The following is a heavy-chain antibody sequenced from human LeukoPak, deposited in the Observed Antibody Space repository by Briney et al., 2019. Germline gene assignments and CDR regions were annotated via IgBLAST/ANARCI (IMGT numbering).Heavy chain of an antibody. CDR2: IYSGGST. CDR1: GFTVSSNY. Sequence: GGSLRLSCAASGFTVSSNYMSWVRQAPGKGLEWVSVIYSGGSTYYADSVKGRFTISRDNSKNTLYLQMNSLRAEDTAVYYCARGSTLVVTEVWGQGTLVTVSS. D-gene: IGHD4/OR15-4a*01. CDR3: ARGSTLVVTEV. V-gene: IGHV3-66*01. J-gene: IGHJ4*02.